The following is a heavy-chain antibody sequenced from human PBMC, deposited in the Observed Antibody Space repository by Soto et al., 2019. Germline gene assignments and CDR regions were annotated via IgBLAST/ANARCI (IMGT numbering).Heavy chain of an antibody. D-gene: IGHD3-10*01. CDR2: ISSSSSYI. V-gene: IGHV3-48*03. CDR3: ARDPLDYYGSGSRDY. J-gene: IGHJ4*02. Sequence: EVQLVESGGGLVQPGGSLRLSCAASGFTFSSYEMNWVRQAPGKGLEWVSYISSSSSYIYYADSVKGRFTISRDNAKNSLYLQMNSLRAEDTAVYYCARDPLDYYGSGSRDYWGQGTLVTVSS. CDR1: GFTFSSYE.